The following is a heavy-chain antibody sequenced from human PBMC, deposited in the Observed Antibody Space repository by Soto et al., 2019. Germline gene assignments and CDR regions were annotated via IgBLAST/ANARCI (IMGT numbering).Heavy chain of an antibody. CDR3: AKEGGARVVPAANFDY. J-gene: IGHJ4*02. V-gene: IGHV3-23*01. Sequence: GGSLRLSCAASGFTFSSYAMSWVRQAPGKGLEWVSAISGSGGSTYYADSVKGRFTISRDNSKNPLYLQMNSLRAEDTAVYYFAKEGGARVVPAANFDYWGQGTLVTVSS. D-gene: IGHD2-2*01. CDR1: GFTFSSYA. CDR2: ISGSGGST.